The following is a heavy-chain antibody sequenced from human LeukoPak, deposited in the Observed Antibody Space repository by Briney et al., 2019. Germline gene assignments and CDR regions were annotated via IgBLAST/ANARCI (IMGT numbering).Heavy chain of an antibody. CDR3: ARETGESSSSYDY. CDR1: GFTFSSYS. D-gene: IGHD6-13*01. Sequence: PGGSLRLSCAASGFTFSSYSMNWVRQAPGKGLEWVSSISSSSSYIYYADSVKGRFTISRDNAKNSLYLQMNSLRAEDTAVYYCARETGESSSSYDYWGQGTLVTVSS. CDR2: ISSSSSYI. V-gene: IGHV3-21*01. J-gene: IGHJ4*02.